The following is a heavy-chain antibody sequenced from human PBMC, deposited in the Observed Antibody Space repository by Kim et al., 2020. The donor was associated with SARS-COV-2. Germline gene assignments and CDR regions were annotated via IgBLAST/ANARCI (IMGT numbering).Heavy chain of an antibody. CDR3: AREHDLGLLWFGELYY. Sequence: GGSLRLSCAASGFTFSSYSMNWVRQAPGKGLEWVSSISSSSSYIYYADSVKGRFTISRDNAKNSLYLQMNSLRAEDTAVYYCAREHDLGLLWFGELYYWGQGTLVTVSS. V-gene: IGHV3-21*01. CDR1: GFTFSSYS. J-gene: IGHJ4*02. D-gene: IGHD3-10*01. CDR2: ISSSSSYI.